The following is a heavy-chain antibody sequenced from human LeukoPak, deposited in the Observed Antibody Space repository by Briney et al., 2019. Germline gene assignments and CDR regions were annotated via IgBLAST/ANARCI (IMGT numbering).Heavy chain of an antibody. D-gene: IGHD3-22*01. Sequence: SETLSLTCAVYGGSFSGYYWSWIRRPPGKGLEWIGEISHSGSTNYNPSLKSRVTISVDTSKNQFSLKLSSVTAADTAVYYCARSRNYDSSGYYRGGYYYYYGMDVWGQGTTVTVSS. CDR3: ARSRNYDSSGYYRGGYYYYYGMDV. V-gene: IGHV4-34*01. CDR1: GGSFSGYY. J-gene: IGHJ6*02. CDR2: ISHSGST.